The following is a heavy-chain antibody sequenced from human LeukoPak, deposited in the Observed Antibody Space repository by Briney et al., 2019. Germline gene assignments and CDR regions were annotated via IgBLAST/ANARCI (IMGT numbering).Heavy chain of an antibody. V-gene: IGHV3-74*01. J-gene: IGHJ4*02. D-gene: IGHD2/OR15-2a*01. CDR2: INRDGSSI. CDR1: GFTFSSYW. CDR3: ARYRRIVSRGFYYFDS. Sequence: PGGSLRLSCAASGFTFSSYWMHWVRQVPGKGLVWVSRINRDGSSISYADSVKGRFTISRDNAKNTLHLQMNSLRAEDTAVYYCARYRRIVSRGFYYFDSWGLGTLVIVS.